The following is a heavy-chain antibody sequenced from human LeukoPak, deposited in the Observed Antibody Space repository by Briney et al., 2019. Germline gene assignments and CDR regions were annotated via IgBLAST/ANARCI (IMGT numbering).Heavy chain of an antibody. V-gene: IGHV3-30*03. Sequence: PGGSLRLSCAASGFTFSSYGMHWVRQAPGKGLEWVAVISYDGSNKYYVDSVKGRFTISRDNAKNSLYLQMNSLRAEDTAVYYCARDPRDCSSTSCYGDNWFDPWGQGTLVTVSS. D-gene: IGHD2-2*01. CDR1: GFTFSSYG. J-gene: IGHJ5*02. CDR2: ISYDGSNK. CDR3: ARDPRDCSSTSCYGDNWFDP.